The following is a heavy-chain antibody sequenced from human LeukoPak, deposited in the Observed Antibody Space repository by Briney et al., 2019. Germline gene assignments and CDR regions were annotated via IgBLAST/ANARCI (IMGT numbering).Heavy chain of an antibody. D-gene: IGHD1-26*01. V-gene: IGHV3-30-3*01. CDR1: GFTFSSYA. Sequence: GRSLRLSCAASGFTFSSYAMHWVRQAPGKGLEWVGLISYDGSKKYYVDSVKGLFTISRDNSKNTLYLQMNSLRADDTAVYYCAKDPEVGATYYFDYWGQGTLVTVSS. CDR2: ISYDGSKK. CDR3: AKDPEVGATYYFDY. J-gene: IGHJ4*02.